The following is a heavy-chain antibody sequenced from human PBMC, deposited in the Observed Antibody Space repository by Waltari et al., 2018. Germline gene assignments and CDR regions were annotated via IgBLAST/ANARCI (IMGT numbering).Heavy chain of an antibody. CDR2: FYHSGST. D-gene: IGHD3-22*01. J-gene: IGHJ4*02. Sequence: AVSGYSIISGYYWGWIRQSPGKGLEWFGFFYHSGSTYFNPSLKSRVTISVDTSKDQFFLKLNSVTAADTAVYHCARHSSGYYYYLDYWGQGTLVTVSS. V-gene: IGHV4-38-2*01. CDR3: ARHSSGYYYYLDY. CDR1: GYSIISGYY.